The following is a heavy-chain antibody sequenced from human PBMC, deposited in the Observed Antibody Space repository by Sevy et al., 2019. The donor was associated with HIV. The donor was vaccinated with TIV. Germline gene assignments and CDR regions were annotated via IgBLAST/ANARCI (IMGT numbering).Heavy chain of an antibody. V-gene: IGHV3-23*01. CDR3: AKDVPDQSWYDDFWSGSPCFDY. J-gene: IGHJ4*02. D-gene: IGHD3-3*01. CDR2: MSGRGGST. Sequence: GGSLRLSCAASGFTFSSYAMSWVRQAPGKGLEWVSGMSGRGGSTDYADSVKGRFTISRDNSKNTLYLQMNSLRAEDTAIYYCAKDVPDQSWYDDFWSGSPCFDYWGRGTLVTVSS. CDR1: GFTFSSYA.